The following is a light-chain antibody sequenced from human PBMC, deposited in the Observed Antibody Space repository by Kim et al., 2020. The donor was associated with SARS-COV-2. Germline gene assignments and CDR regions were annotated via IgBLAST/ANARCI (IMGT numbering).Light chain of an antibody. CDR2: DVN. CDR1: LRDVGGYNY. CDR3: CSYAGSYTYV. J-gene: IGLJ1*01. V-gene: IGLV2-11*01. Sequence: TISCTGTLRDVGGYNYVSWYQQHPGNAPKLMIYDVNQRPSGVPDRFSGSKSRNTASLTISGLQAEDEADYYCCSYAGSYTYVFGTGTKVTVL.